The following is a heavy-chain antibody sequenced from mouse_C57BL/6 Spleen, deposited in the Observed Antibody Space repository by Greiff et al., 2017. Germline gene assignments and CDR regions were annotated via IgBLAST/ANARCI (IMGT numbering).Heavy chain of an antibody. Sequence: EVQLQQSGPGLVKPSQSLSLTCSVTGYSITSGYYWNWIRQFPGNKREWMGYISYDGSNNYNPSLKNRISITRDTSKNQFFLKVNSLTTEDTATYYCARGGDYYGGSYGFAYWGQGTLVTVSA. CDR3: ARGGDYYGGSYGFAY. D-gene: IGHD1-1*01. CDR1: GYSITSGYY. J-gene: IGHJ3*01. CDR2: ISYDGSN. V-gene: IGHV3-6*01.